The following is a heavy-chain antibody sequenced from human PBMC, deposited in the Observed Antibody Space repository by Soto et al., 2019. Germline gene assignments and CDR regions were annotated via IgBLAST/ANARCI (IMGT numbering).Heavy chain of an antibody. J-gene: IGHJ4*02. CDR1: GFTFSNTW. Sequence: GGSLRLSCAASGFTFSNTWMSWVRQAPGKWLEWVGRIKSKTDGGTTDYAAPVKGRFTISRDDSKNTLYLQMNSLKTEDTAVYYCTTAARYYDFWSGYSSPYYFDYWGQGXLVTVYS. D-gene: IGHD3-3*01. CDR3: TTAARYYDFWSGYSSPYYFDY. CDR2: IKSKTDGGTT. V-gene: IGHV3-15*01.